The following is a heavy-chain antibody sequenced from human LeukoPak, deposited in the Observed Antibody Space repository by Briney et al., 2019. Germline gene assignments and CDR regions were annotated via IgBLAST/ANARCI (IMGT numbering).Heavy chain of an antibody. Sequence: SQTLSLTCTVSGGSISSGDYYWSWIRQPPGKGLEWIGYIYYSGSTYYNPSLKSRVTISVDTSKNQFSLKLSSVTAADTAVYYCARGRLKKWLPYPYFDYWGQGTLVTVSS. CDR2: IYYSGST. D-gene: IGHD5-12*01. CDR1: GGSISSGDYY. V-gene: IGHV4-30-4*01. J-gene: IGHJ4*02. CDR3: ARGRLKKWLPYPYFDY.